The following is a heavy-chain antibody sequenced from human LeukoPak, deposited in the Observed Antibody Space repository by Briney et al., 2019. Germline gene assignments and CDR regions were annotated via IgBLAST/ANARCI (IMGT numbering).Heavy chain of an antibody. J-gene: IGHJ4*02. CDR1: GGSINSGGYY. Sequence: TLSLTCTVSGGSINSGGYYWSWIRQPPGKGLEWIGYIYHSGSTYYNPSFKSRVTITVDRSKNQFSLKLSSVTAADTAVYYCARPPNIAAAGQDWGQGTLVTVSS. CDR2: IYHSGST. CDR3: ARPPNIAAAGQD. D-gene: IGHD6-13*01. V-gene: IGHV4-30-2*01.